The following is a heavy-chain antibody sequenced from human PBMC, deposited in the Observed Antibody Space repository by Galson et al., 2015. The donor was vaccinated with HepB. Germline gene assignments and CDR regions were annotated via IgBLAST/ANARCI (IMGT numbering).Heavy chain of an antibody. Sequence: SLRLSCAASGFTFSSYSMNWVRQAPGKGLEWVSYISSGSGTIYYADSVKGRFTISRDNSKNTLYLQMNSLRAEDTAVYNCARDVRFLEWLPYAFDIWGQGTMVTVSS. V-gene: IGHV3-48*01. CDR3: ARDVRFLEWLPYAFDI. J-gene: IGHJ3*02. CDR1: GFTFSSYS. CDR2: ISSGSGTI. D-gene: IGHD3-3*01.